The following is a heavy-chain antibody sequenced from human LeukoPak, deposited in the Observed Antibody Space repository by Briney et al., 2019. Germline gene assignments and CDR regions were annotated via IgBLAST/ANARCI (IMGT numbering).Heavy chain of an antibody. D-gene: IGHD3-10*01. Sequence: SETLSLTCTVCGGSISRYYWSWVRQPPGKGLEGIGYIYYSGSTNYIPSLKSRVTISVDTSKNQFSLKLSSVTAADTAVSYCARARGGSGSTNIDVWGQGTTVTVSS. V-gene: IGHV4-59*01. CDR2: IYYSGST. CDR3: ARARGGSGSTNIDV. CDR1: GGSISRYY. J-gene: IGHJ6*02.